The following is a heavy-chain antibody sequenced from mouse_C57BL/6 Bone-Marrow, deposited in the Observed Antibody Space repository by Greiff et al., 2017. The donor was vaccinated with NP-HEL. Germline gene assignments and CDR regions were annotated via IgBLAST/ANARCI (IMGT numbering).Heavy chain of an antibody. V-gene: IGHV5-16*01. CDR2: INYDGSST. D-gene: IGHD1-1*01. Sequence: EVQVVESEGGLVQPGSSMKLSCTASGFTFSDYYMAWVRQVPEKGLEWVANINYDGSSTYYLDSLKSRFIISRDNAKNILYLQMSSLKSEDTATYYCARGVLLYYFDYWGQGTTLTVSS. CDR1: GFTFSDYY. CDR3: ARGVLLYYFDY. J-gene: IGHJ2*01.